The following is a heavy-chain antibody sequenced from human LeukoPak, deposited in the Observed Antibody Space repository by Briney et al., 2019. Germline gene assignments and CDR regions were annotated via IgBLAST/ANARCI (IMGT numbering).Heavy chain of an antibody. CDR3: ARDGITIGFDY. J-gene: IGHJ4*02. CDR2: ISSSSSYI. Sequence: GGSLRLSCAASGFTFSAYSMNWVRQAPGKGLEWVSSISSSSSYIYYADSVKGRFTISRDNAKNSLYLQMNSLRAEDTAVYYCARDGITIGFDYWGQGTLVTVSS. V-gene: IGHV3-21*01. CDR1: GFTFSAYS. D-gene: IGHD3-3*01.